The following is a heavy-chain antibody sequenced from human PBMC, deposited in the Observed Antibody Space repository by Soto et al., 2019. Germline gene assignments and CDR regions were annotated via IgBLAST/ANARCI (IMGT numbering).Heavy chain of an antibody. CDR2: MNPNSGNT. J-gene: IGHJ6*03. CDR1: GYTFTSYD. Sequence: ASVKVSCKASGYTFTSYDINWVRQATGQGLEWMGWMNPNSGNTGYAQKFQGRVTMTRNTSISTAYMELSSLRSEDTAVYYCARGRTPIVVVPAAHYYYYMDVWGKGTTVTVSS. CDR3: ARGRTPIVVVPAAHYYYYMDV. D-gene: IGHD2-2*01. V-gene: IGHV1-8*01.